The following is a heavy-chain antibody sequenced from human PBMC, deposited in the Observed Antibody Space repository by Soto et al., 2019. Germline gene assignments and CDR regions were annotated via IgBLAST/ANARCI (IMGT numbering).Heavy chain of an antibody. CDR1: GYSFTTYG. J-gene: IGHJ6*02. V-gene: IGHV1-18*01. Sequence: QVQLVQSGAEVKKPGASVKVSCKASGYSFTTYGISWVRQAPGQGLEWKGWISDYNGNTNYEKKFQGRVTMTTDTSTRTAYMELKSLRSDDTAVYYCAREGYYSGSGSYSPPRYYGMDVWGQGTTVTVS. CDR3: AREGYYSGSGSYSPPRYYGMDV. D-gene: IGHD3-10*01. CDR2: ISDYNGNT.